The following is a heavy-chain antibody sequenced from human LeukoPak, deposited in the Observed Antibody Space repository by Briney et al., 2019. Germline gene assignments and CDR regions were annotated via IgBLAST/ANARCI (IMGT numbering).Heavy chain of an antibody. CDR1: GFTVSSNY. J-gene: IGHJ4*02. D-gene: IGHD2-15*01. CDR3: ARVGCSGGSCYGEDY. CDR2: IYSGGST. V-gene: IGHV3-53*01. Sequence: PGGSLRLSCAASGFTVSSNYMSWVRQARGKGLEWVSVIYSGGSTYYADSVKGRFTISRDNSKNTLYLQMNSLRAEDTAVYYCARVGCSGGSCYGEDYWGQGTLVTVSS.